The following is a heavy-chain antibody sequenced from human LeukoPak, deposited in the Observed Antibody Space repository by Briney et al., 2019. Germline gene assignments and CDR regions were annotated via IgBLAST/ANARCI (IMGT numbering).Heavy chain of an antibody. V-gene: IGHV4-59*08. D-gene: IGHD6-19*01. Sequence: SETLSLTCTVSGYSISSYYWSWIRQPPGKGLEWIGYITYSGSTDYNPSLRSRVTISVDTSKNQFSLKLSSVTAADTAVYYCASSGWSKGGYWGQGTLVTVSS. J-gene: IGHJ4*02. CDR1: GYSISSYY. CDR2: ITYSGST. CDR3: ASSGWSKGGY.